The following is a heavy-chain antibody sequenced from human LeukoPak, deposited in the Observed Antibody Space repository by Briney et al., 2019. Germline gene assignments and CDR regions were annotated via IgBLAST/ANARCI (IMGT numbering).Heavy chain of an antibody. CDR3: ARGGPFFDY. J-gene: IGHJ4*02. V-gene: IGHV4-34*01. Sequence: SETLSLTCAVYGGSFSDYYWSWIRQPPGKGLEWIGEINHSGSTNYNPSLKSRVTISVDRSKNQFSLKLSSVTAADTAVYYCARGGPFFDYWGQGTLVTVSS. CDR1: GGSFSDYY. CDR2: INHSGST.